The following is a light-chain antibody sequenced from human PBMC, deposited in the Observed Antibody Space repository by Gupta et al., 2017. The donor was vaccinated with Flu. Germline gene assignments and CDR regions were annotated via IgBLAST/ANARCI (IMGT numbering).Light chain of an antibody. CDR3: HQTDSNPPYT. Sequence: DIQMTQSPSSLSASVGDRVTITCRASQSISSYLNWYQQKPGKAPKLLIYAASSWQSGVPSRFSGSGYGTDFTLTISSRQPEDFASYYCHQTDSNPPYTFGQGTKMDIK. V-gene: IGKV1-39*01. CDR1: QSISSY. CDR2: AAS. J-gene: IGKJ2*01.